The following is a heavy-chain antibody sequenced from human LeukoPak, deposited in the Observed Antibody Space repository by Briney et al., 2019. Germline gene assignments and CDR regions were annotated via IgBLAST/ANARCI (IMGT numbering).Heavy chain of an antibody. Sequence: ASVKVSCKASGGTFSSYAISWVRQAPGQGLEWMGGIIPIFGTANYAQKFQGRVTITADKSTSTAYMELSSLRSEDTAVYYCATGSTVTIPSHNWGQGTLVTVSS. J-gene: IGHJ4*02. V-gene: IGHV1-69*06. CDR2: IIPIFGTA. CDR3: ATGSTVTIPSHN. CDR1: GGTFSSYA. D-gene: IGHD4-11*01.